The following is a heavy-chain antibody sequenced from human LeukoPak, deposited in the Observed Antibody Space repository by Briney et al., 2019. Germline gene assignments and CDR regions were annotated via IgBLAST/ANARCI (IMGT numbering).Heavy chain of an antibody. Sequence: VASVKVSCKASGGTFSSYAISWVRQATGQGLEWMGWMNPNSGNTGYAQKFQGRVTMTRNTSISTAYMELSSLRSEDTAVYYCARDRATTVTKSFAFDIWGQGTMVTVSS. D-gene: IGHD4-17*01. V-gene: IGHV1-8*02. CDR1: GGTFSSYA. CDR3: ARDRATTVTKSFAFDI. J-gene: IGHJ3*02. CDR2: MNPNSGNT.